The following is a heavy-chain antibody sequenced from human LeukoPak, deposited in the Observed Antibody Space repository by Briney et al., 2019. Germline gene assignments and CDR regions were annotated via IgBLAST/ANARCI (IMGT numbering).Heavy chain of an antibody. V-gene: IGHV3-30*03. D-gene: IGHD3-22*01. CDR1: GFTFSSSG. Sequence: HPGRSLRLPCAASGFTFSSSGMHWVRQAPGKGLEWVAIISYAGSNKYYADSVKGRFTISRDNSKNTLYLQMNSLRAEDTAVYYCARDLGLLYYDSYKDFDYWGQGTLVTVSS. CDR3: ARDLGLLYYDSYKDFDY. J-gene: IGHJ4*02. CDR2: ISYAGSNK.